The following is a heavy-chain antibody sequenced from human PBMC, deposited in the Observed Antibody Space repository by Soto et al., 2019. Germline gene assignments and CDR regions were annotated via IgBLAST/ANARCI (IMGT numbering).Heavy chain of an antibody. J-gene: IGHJ4*02. CDR3: ARVGGGSGNYDY. D-gene: IGHD3-10*01. Sequence: SETLSLTCAVYGGSFSGYYWSWIRQPPGKGLEWIGEINHSGSTNYNPSLKSRVTISVDTSKNMLFLQMSSLRVEDAAVYYCARVGGGSGNYDYWGRGTQVTVSS. CDR1: GGSFSGYY. CDR2: INHSGST. V-gene: IGHV4-34*01.